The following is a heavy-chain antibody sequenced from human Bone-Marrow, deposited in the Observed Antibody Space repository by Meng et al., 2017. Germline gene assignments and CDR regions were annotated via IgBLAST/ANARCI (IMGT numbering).Heavy chain of an antibody. V-gene: IGHV3-21*01. CDR3: ARVGYYNILTGYYYFDY. Sequence: GGSLRLSYAASGVTFDDRGMSWVRQAPGKGLEWVSSIGSNSRSTYYSESVKGRFTISRDNAKNSLCLQMNSLRAEDTAAYYCARVGYYNILTGYYYFDYWGQGTLVTVSS. CDR1: GVTFDDRG. CDR2: IGSNSRST. D-gene: IGHD3-9*01. J-gene: IGHJ4*02.